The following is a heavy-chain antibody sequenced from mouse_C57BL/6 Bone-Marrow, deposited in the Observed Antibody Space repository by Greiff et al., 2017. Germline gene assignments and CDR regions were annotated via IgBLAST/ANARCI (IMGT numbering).Heavy chain of an antibody. D-gene: IGHD1-1*01. CDR1: GFSFNTYA. V-gene: IGHV10-1*01. J-gene: IGHJ4*01. CDR3: VRLTYYYAMDY. CDR2: IRSKSNNYAT. Sequence: EVQGVESGGGLVQPKGSLKLSCAASGFSFNTYAMNWVRQAPGKGLEWVARIRSKSNNYATYYADSVKDRFTISRDDSESRLYLQMNNLKTEDTAMYYCVRLTYYYAMDYWGQGTSVTVSS.